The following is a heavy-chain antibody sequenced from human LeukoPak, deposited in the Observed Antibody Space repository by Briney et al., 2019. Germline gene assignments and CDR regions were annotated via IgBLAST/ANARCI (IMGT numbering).Heavy chain of an antibody. CDR2: ISAYNGNT. CDR3: ARGLTEKIAVAGDAFDI. J-gene: IGHJ3*02. V-gene: IGHV1-18*01. D-gene: IGHD6-13*01. CDR1: GYTFTSYG. Sequence: GASVKVSCKASGYTFTSYGISWVRQAPGQGLEWIGWISAYNGNTNYAQKLQGRVTMTTDTSTSTAYMELRSLRSDDTAVYYCARGLTEKIAVAGDAFDIWGQGTMVTVSS.